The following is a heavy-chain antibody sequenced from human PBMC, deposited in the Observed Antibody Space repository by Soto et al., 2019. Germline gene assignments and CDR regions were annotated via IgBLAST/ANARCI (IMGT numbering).Heavy chain of an antibody. J-gene: IGHJ6*02. CDR1: GFTFSSYG. Sequence: PGGSLRLSCAASGFTFSSYGMHWVRQAPGKGLEWVAVISYDGSNKYYADSVKGRFTISRDNSKNTLYLQMNSLRAEDTAVYNCAKVDGSAYGMDVWGQGTTVTVSS. V-gene: IGHV3-30*18. D-gene: IGHD5-12*01. CDR2: ISYDGSNK. CDR3: AKVDGSAYGMDV.